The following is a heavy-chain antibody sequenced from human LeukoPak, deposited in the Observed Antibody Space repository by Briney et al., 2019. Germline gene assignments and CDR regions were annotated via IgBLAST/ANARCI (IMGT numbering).Heavy chain of an antibody. Sequence: ASVKVSCKASGYTFTSYGISWVRQAPGQGPEWMGWISAYNRNTNDAQKLQGRVTMTTDTATSTAYMELRSLRSEDTAVYYCARRVWGSGSYYHLDYWGQGTLVTVSS. CDR2: ISAYNRNT. D-gene: IGHD1-26*01. J-gene: IGHJ4*02. V-gene: IGHV1-18*01. CDR3: ARRVWGSGSYYHLDY. CDR1: GYTFTSYG.